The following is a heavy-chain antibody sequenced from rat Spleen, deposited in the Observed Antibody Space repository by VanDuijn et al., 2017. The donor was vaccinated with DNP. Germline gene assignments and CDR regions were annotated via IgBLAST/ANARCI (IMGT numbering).Heavy chain of an antibody. Sequence: EVQLVESGGGLVQPGGSLKLSCAASRFTFSDYNMAWVRQAPKKGLEWVATISYDGGTTYYRESVRGRFTVSRDNAKNTLYLQMDSLRSEETATYYCARPDYWGQGVMVTVSS. CDR2: ISYDGGTT. V-gene: IGHV5-7*01. CDR3: ARPDY. J-gene: IGHJ2*01. CDR1: RFTFSDYN.